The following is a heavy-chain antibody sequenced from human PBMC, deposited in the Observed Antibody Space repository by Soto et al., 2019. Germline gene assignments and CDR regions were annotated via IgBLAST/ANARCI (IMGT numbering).Heavy chain of an antibody. CDR3: ARDGYCVSTTCYFLPDV. V-gene: IGHV3-21*01. D-gene: IGHD2-2*03. CDR2: ISSSSSYI. J-gene: IGHJ6*02. CDR1: GFTFSSYS. Sequence: GGSLRLSCAASGFTFSSYSMNWVRQAPGKGLEWVSSISSSSSYIYYADSVKGRFTISRDNAKNSLYLQMNSLRAEDTAVYYCARDGYCVSTTCYFLPDVWGPGTTVTVSS.